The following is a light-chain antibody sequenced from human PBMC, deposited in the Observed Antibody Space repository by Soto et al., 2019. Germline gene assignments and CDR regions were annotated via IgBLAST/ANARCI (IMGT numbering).Light chain of an antibody. CDR1: QTISSW. J-gene: IGKJ5*01. V-gene: IGKV1-5*03. CDR3: QQYNTYST. Sequence: DIEMTQSPSTLSVSVGDRVTITCRASQTISSWLAWYQQKPGKAPKLLIYKASTLKSGVPSRLSGSGSGTEFTLSISSMKPGDFATYYCQQYNTYSTFGHGTRLEIK. CDR2: KAS.